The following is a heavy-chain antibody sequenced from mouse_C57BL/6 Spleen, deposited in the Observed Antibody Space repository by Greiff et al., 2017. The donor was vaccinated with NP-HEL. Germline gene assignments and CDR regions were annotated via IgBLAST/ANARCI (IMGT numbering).Heavy chain of an antibody. CDR2: ISSGSSTI. V-gene: IGHV5-17*01. CDR1: GFTFSDYG. D-gene: IGHD1-1*01. CDR3: ARERITH. J-gene: IGHJ4*01. Sequence: EVKLQESGGGLVKPEGSLKLSCAASGFTFSDYGMHWVRQAPEKGLEWVAYISSGSSTIYYADTVKGRFTISRDNAKNTLFLQMTSLRSEDTAMYYCARERITHWGQGTSVTVSS.